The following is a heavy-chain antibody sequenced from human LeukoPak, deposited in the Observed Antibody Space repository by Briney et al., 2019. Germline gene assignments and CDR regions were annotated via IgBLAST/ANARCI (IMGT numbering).Heavy chain of an antibody. V-gene: IGHV3-21*01. Sequence: PGGSLRLSCAPSGFGFSTYSMNWVRQTPGKGLEWVSSISSSGSHMYYADSMKGRFTISRDNAKNSLFLQINNLRAEDTAVYYCARGPLGEEEIEYWGQGTLVTVSS. D-gene: IGHD6-6*01. J-gene: IGHJ4*02. CDR1: GFGFSTYS. CDR3: ARGPLGEEEIEY. CDR2: ISSSGSHM.